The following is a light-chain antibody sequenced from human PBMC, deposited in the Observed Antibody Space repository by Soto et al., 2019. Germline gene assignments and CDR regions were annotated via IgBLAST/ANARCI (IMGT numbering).Light chain of an antibody. Sequence: EIVLTQSPATLSLSPGERATLSCRASQSVSSYLAWYQQKPGQAPRLLIYDASNRATGIPARFSGSGSGTDCTLTICRLETEDFAVDYCQQRSNWPPLFGPGTKVDIK. V-gene: IGKV3-11*01. J-gene: IGKJ3*01. CDR1: QSVSSY. CDR3: QQRSNWPPL. CDR2: DAS.